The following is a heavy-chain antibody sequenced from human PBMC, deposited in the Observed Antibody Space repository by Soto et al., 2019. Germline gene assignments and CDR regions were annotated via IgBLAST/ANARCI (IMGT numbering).Heavy chain of an antibody. Sequence: SETLSLTCTVSGGSISSGGYYWSWIRQHPGKGLEWIGYIYYSGSTYYNPSLKSRVTISVDTSKNQFSLKLSSVTAADTAVYYCARLLWFGELFGWFDPWGQGTLVTVS. V-gene: IGHV4-31*03. CDR2: IYYSGST. J-gene: IGHJ5*02. D-gene: IGHD3-10*01. CDR1: GGSISSGGYY. CDR3: ARLLWFGELFGWFDP.